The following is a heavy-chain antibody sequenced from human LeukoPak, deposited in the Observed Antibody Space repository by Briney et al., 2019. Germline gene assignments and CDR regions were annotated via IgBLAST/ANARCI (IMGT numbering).Heavy chain of an antibody. CDR2: INHSGST. CDR1: GGSFSGYY. Sequence: SETLSLTCAVYGGSFSGYYWSWIRQPPGEGLEWIGEINHSGSTNYNPSLKSRVTISVAKSKNQFSLKLSSVTAAATAVYYCAGGGSSSLGGFAPWGQGTLVTVSS. D-gene: IGHD6-13*01. J-gene: IGHJ5*02. CDR3: AGGGSSSLGGFAP. V-gene: IGHV4-34*01.